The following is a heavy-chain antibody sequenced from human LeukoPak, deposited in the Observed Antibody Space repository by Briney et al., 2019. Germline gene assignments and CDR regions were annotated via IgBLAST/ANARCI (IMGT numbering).Heavy chain of an antibody. J-gene: IGHJ4*02. V-gene: IGHV4-59*01. CDR3: ARVRNGARFFDY. CDR2: IYYSGST. D-gene: IGHD1-1*01. CDR1: GGSISSYY. Sequence: TSETLSLTCTVSGGSISSYYWSWIRQPPGKGLEWIGYIYYSGSTNYNPSLKSRVTISVDTSKNQFSLTLSSVTAADTAVYFCARVRNGARFFDYWGQGTLVTVSS.